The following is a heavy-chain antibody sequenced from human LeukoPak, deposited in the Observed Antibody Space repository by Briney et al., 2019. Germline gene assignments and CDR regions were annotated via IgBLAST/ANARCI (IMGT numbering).Heavy chain of an antibody. V-gene: IGHV3-7*01. CDR2: IKQDGSNK. Sequence: GGSLRLSCAASGFTFSSYWMSWVRQAPGKGLEWVANIKQDGSNKYYADSVKGRFTISRDNSKNTLYLQMDSLRAEDTAVYYCAKVPEMRLAYFDYWGQGTLVTVSS. D-gene: IGHD2-2*01. CDR3: AKVPEMRLAYFDY. J-gene: IGHJ4*02. CDR1: GFTFSSYW.